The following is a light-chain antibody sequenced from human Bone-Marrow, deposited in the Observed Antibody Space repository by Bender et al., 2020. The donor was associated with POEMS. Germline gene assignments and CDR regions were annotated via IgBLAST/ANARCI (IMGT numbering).Light chain of an antibody. Sequence: SYVLTQPPSVSVAPGQTAKITCGGNNIGSKGVHWYQQKPGQAPVLVVHDDSDRPSGIPERFSGSNSANTATLIISRVEDADEGDYYCQAWDSTTAWIFGGGTTLTVL. CDR1: NIGSKG. V-gene: IGLV3-21*02. J-gene: IGLJ2*01. CDR2: DDS. CDR3: QAWDSTTAWI.